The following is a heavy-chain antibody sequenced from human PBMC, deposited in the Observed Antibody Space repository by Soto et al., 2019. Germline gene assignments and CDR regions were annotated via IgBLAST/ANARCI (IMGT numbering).Heavy chain of an antibody. CDR1: GFTFSSYS. V-gene: IGHV3-21*01. CDR2: ISSSSSYI. J-gene: IGHJ4*02. CDR3: ARDQPGYSYGYGLGY. D-gene: IGHD5-18*01. Sequence: EVPLVESGGGLVKPGGSLRLSCAASGFTFSSYSMNWVRQAPGKGLDGVSSISSSSSYIYYADSVKGRFTISRDNAKNSLYLQMNSLRAEDTAVYYCARDQPGYSYGYGLGYWGQGTLVTVSS.